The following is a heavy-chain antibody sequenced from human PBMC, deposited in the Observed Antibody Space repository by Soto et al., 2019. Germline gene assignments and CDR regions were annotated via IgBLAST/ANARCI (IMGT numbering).Heavy chain of an antibody. D-gene: IGHD1-1*01. J-gene: IGHJ5*02. CDR3: ARDLELEPSIDWLEP. CDR1: GDSFCLNIAA. CDR2: TYYRSKWYN. Sequence: SQPHSLLGASCGDSFCLNIAACNWIRQSPSRGLEWLGRTYYRSKWYNDYAVSVKSRITINPDTSKNQFSLQLNSVTPEDTAVYDCARDLELEPSIDWLEPWGQGNRVTVS. V-gene: IGHV6-1*01.